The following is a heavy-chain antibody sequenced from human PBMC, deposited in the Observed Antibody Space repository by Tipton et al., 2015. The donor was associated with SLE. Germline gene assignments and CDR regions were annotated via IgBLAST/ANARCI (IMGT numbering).Heavy chain of an antibody. D-gene: IGHD3/OR15-3a*01. V-gene: IGHV4-61*09. Sequence: TLSLTCTVSGASMNSGTDYWSWIRQPAGKGLEWVGEINHSGGTNYNPSLKSRVTISVDTSKNQFSLKLSSVTAADTAVYYCARAPGLDRDYYYYYYMDVWGKGTTVTVSS. CDR2: INHSGGT. CDR3: ARAPGLDRDYYYYYYMDV. J-gene: IGHJ6*03. CDR1: GASMNSGTDY.